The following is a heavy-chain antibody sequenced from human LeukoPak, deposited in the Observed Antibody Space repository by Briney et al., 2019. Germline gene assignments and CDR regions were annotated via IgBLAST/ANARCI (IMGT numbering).Heavy chain of an antibody. CDR1: VGSISSGNW. D-gene: IGHD2-2*02. J-gene: IGHJ6*02. Sequence: PSETLSLTCGVSVGSISSGNWWSWVRQSPGKGLEWIGEIYHNGTPNYNPSLKSRVTISADTFKNHFSLKLTSLTAADTAVYYCATAPILRGEGGEHYKYGMDVWGQGTTVIFSS. CDR2: IYHNGTP. V-gene: IGHV4/OR15-8*01. CDR3: ATAPILRGEGGEHYKYGMDV.